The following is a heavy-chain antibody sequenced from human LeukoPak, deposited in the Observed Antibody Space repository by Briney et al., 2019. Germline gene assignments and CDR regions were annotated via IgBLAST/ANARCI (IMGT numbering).Heavy chain of an antibody. CDR1: GYTFTSYG. V-gene: IGHV1-18*01. CDR2: ISAYNGNT. J-gene: IGHJ4*02. D-gene: IGHD2-21*02. Sequence: ASVKVSCKASGYTFTSYGISWVRQAPGQGLEWMGWISAYNGNTNYAQKFQGRVTITADESTSTAYMELSSLRSEDTAVYYCARDLELTAIPSRFGYWGQGTLVTVSS. CDR3: ARDLELTAIPSRFGY.